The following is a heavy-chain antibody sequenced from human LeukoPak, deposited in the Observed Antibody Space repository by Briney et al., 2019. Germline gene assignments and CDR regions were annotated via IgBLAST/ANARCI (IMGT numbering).Heavy chain of an antibody. CDR3: ARAPAGYCSGGSCYHDDAFDI. CDR2: MYYIGST. D-gene: IGHD2-15*01. V-gene: IGHV4-59*01. CDR1: GGSINSYY. Sequence: SETLPLTCTVSGGSINSYYWSWIRQPPGKGLEWIGYMYYIGSTKYNPSLKSRVTISIDTSKNQFSLKLSSVTAADTAVYYCARAPAGYCSGGSCYHDDAFDIWGQGTMVTVSS. J-gene: IGHJ3*02.